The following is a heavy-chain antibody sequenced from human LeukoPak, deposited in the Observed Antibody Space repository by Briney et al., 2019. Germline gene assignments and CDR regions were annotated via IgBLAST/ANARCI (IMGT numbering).Heavy chain of an antibody. D-gene: IGHD3-3*01. CDR3: ERGAPVSIYGRGCDEYLVY. CDR2: MNPDSGNT. CDR1: GYTFTNYG. J-gene: IGHJ4*02. Sequence: GASVTVSCKTSGYTFTNYGINWVRQAAGQGLEWMGWMNPDSGNTGYAHKFVGRVTMARNTSMTTAYLELTGLTSGDTAIYYCERGAPVSIYGRGCDEYLVYWGQGTVVIVSS. V-gene: IGHV1-8*01.